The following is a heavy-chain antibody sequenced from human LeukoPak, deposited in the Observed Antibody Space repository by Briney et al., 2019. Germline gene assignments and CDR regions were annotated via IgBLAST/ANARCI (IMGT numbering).Heavy chain of an antibody. Sequence: GASVKVSCKASGYTFTSYGISWVRQAPGQGLEWMGWISAYNGNTNYAQKLQGRVTMTTDTSTSTACMELRSLRSDDTAVYYCARAILGQWGYFDYWGQGTLVTVSS. V-gene: IGHV1-18*01. CDR2: ISAYNGNT. D-gene: IGHD3-16*01. CDR1: GYTFTSYG. CDR3: ARAILGQWGYFDY. J-gene: IGHJ4*02.